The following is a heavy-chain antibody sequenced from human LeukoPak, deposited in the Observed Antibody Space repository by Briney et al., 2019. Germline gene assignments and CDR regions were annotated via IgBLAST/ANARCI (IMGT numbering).Heavy chain of an antibody. V-gene: IGHV3-7*03. D-gene: IGHD3-16*01. J-gene: IGHJ6*02. CDR2: INHNGNVN. CDR3: ARGGGLDV. Sequence: GLEWLSSINHNGNVNSYVHSVKARFTISRDNAKNSLYLQMSNLRAEDTAVYFCARGGGLDVWGQGATVTVSS.